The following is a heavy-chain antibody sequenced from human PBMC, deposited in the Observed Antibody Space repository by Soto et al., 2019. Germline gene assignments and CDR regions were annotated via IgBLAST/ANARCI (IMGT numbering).Heavy chain of an antibody. CDR1: GFTFDDYA. CDR2: ISWNSGNI. D-gene: IGHD6-13*01. V-gene: IGHV3-9*01. CDR3: AKDTKQLETYYYYYYMDV. Sequence: GGSLRLSCAASGFTFDDYAMHWVRQAPGKGLEWVSGISWNSGNIGYADSVKGRFTISRENAKNSLYLQMNSLRAEDTALYYCAKDTKQLETYYYYYYMDVWGKGTTVTVSS. J-gene: IGHJ6*03.